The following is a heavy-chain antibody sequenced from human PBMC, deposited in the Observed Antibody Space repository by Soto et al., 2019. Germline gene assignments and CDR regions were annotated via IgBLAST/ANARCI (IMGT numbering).Heavy chain of an antibody. V-gene: IGHV3-74*01. J-gene: IGHJ6*02. Sequence: GWSLRLSCSASVFTFSSYWMHWCRQAPGKGLVWVSRINSDGSSTSYADSVKGRFTISRDNAKNTLYLQMNSLRAEDTAVYYCARDQKYYYYYYGMDVWGQGTTVTVSS. CDR1: VFTFSSYW. CDR2: INSDGSST. CDR3: ARDQKYYYYYYGMDV.